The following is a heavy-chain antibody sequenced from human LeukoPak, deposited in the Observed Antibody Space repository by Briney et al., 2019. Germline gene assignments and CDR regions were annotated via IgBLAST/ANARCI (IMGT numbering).Heavy chain of an antibody. D-gene: IGHD2-2*01. CDR3: ASGYCSSTSCYL. CDR1: GFTFSSYS. V-gene: IGHV3-48*04. Sequence: GGSLRLSCAASGFTFSSYSMNWVRQAPGKGLEWVSYISSSSSTIYYAESVKGRFTISRDNAKNSLYLQMNTLRAEDTAVYYCASGYCSSTSCYLWGQGTLVTVSS. J-gene: IGHJ4*02. CDR2: ISSSSSTI.